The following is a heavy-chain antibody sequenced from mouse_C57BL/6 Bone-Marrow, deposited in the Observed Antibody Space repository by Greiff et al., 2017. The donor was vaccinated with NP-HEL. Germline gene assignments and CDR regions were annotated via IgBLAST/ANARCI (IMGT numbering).Heavy chain of an antibody. V-gene: IGHV1-54*01. J-gene: IGHJ3*01. CDR2: INPGSGGT. Sequence: QVQLQQSGAELVRPGTSVKVSCKASGYAFTNYLIEWVKQRPGQGLEWIGVINPGSGGTNYTEKFKGKATLTADKSSSTAYMQLSSLTSEDSAVYFCARSRVYYGRPLFAYWGQGTLVTVSA. D-gene: IGHD1-1*01. CDR1: GYAFTNYL. CDR3: ARSRVYYGRPLFAY.